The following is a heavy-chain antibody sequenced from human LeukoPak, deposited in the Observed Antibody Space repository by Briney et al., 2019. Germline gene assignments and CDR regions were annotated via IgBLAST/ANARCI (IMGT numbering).Heavy chain of an antibody. CDR2: IHYSGST. CDR3: ASLGDGYNPAVYAFDY. Sequence: KPSETLSLTCTVSGGSISSYYWSWIRQPPGKGLEWIGYIHYSGSTNYNPSLKSRVTISVDTSKNQFSLKLSSVTAADTAVYYCASLGDGYNPAVYAFDYWGQGTLVTVSS. CDR1: GGSISSYY. J-gene: IGHJ4*02. V-gene: IGHV4-59*01. D-gene: IGHD5-24*01.